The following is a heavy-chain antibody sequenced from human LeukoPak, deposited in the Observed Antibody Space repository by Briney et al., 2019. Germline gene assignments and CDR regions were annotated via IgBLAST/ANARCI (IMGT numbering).Heavy chain of an antibody. CDR2: ISGSGGSA. CDR1: GLTSGCCA. D-gene: IGHD2-21*01. J-gene: IGHJ4*02. V-gene: IGHV3-23*01. Sequence: PGGSLRLSCAASGLTSGCCAMSWVRQAPGKGLEWVSAISGSGGSAYYADSVKGRFTVSRDNSKNTLYLQMSSLRVEDTAVYYCARLLSLRGSWRGFDYWGQGTLVTVSS. CDR3: ARLLSLRGSWRGFDY.